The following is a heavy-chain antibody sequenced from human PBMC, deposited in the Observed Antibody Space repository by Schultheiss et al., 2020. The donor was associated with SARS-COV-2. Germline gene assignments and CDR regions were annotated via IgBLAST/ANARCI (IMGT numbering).Heavy chain of an antibody. D-gene: IGHD3/OR15-3a*01. V-gene: IGHV3-74*01. Sequence: GGSLRLSCAASGFTFSSYWMHWVRQAPGKGLVWVSRINSDGSSTSYADSVKGRFTISRDNAKGTLSLQMNSLRAEDTAVYYCAKALLDYEIDYWGQGTLVTVSS. CDR2: INSDGSST. CDR3: AKALLDYEIDY. CDR1: GFTFSSYW. J-gene: IGHJ4*02.